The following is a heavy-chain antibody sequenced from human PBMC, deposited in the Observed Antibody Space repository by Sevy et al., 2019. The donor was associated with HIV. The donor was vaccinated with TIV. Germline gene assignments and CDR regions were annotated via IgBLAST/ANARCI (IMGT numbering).Heavy chain of an antibody. CDR2: ISGSSNYI. D-gene: IGHD1-26*01. J-gene: IGHJ4*02. CDR1: AFTFSSYN. CDR3: ARGPPDGSYDYFDY. Sequence: VGSLRLSCAASAFTFSSYNMNWVRQAPGKGLEWVSCISGSSNYIYYAESLKGRFIISRDNAKNTLYLQMNSLRADDTAVYYCARGPPDGSYDYFDYWGQGTLVTVSS. V-gene: IGHV3-21*06.